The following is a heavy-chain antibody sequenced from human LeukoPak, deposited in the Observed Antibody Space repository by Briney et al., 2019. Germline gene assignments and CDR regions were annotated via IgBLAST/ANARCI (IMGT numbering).Heavy chain of an antibody. D-gene: IGHD6-13*01. CDR2: ISYDGSNK. J-gene: IGHJ4*02. CDR3: AKGGAAAGTY. V-gene: IGHV3-30*18. Sequence: PGGSLRLSCAASGFTFSSYGMHWVRQAPGKGLEWVAVISYDGSNKYYADSVKGRFTISRDNSKNTLYLQMNSLRAEDTAVYYCAKGGAAAGTYWGQGTLVTVSS. CDR1: GFTFSSYG.